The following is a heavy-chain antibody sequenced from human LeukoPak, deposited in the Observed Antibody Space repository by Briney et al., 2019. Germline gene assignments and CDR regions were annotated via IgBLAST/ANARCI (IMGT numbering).Heavy chain of an antibody. J-gene: IGHJ4*02. CDR2: ISSSSSYI. V-gene: IGHV3-21*01. CDR1: GFTFSSYS. D-gene: IGHD2-21*02. CDR3: ARSAYCGGDCPSDY. Sequence: PGGSLRLSCAASGFTFSSYSMNWVRQAPGKGLEWVSSISSSSSYIYYADPVKGRFTISRDNAKNSLYLQMNSLRAEDTAVYYCARSAYCGGDCPSDYWGQGTLVTVSS.